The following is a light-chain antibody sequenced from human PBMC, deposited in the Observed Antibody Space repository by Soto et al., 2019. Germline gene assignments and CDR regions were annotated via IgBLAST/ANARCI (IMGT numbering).Light chain of an antibody. Sequence: EIVLTHSPGTLSLSPGERATLFCRASQSVSNNYLAWYQQKPGQAPRLLSYGASNRATGIPDRFSGSRSWTDFTRTNSRLEPEDFAVYHCQQYGSSGTFGQVTKVDI. CDR3: QQYGSSGT. J-gene: IGKJ1*01. CDR1: QSVSNNY. V-gene: IGKV3-20*01. CDR2: GAS.